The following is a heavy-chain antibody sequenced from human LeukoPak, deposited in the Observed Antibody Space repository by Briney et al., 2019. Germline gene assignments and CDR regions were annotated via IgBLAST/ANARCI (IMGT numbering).Heavy chain of an antibody. D-gene: IGHD3-10*02. CDR1: GGSISSSSYY. Sequence: PSETLSLTCTVSGGSISSSSYYWGWIRQPPGKGLEWIGSIYYSGSTYYNPSLKSRVTISVDTSKNQFSLKLSSVTAADTAVYYCARVLLSGGRRLVAFDIWGQGTMVTVSS. J-gene: IGHJ3*02. V-gene: IGHV4-39*07. CDR3: ARVLLSGGRRLVAFDI. CDR2: IYYSGST.